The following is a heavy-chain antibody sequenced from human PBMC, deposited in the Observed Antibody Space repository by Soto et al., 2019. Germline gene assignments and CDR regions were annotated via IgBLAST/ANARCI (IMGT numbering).Heavy chain of an antibody. CDR1: GFTFSTYA. V-gene: IGHV3-23*01. CDR2: ISGTVGNT. J-gene: IGHJ4*02. D-gene: IGHD3-10*02. Sequence: EVQLLESGGGLVQPGGSLRLSCAASGFTFSTYAMSWVRQAPGKGLEWVSGISGTVGNTFYADSVKGRFTISRDNSKNTLFLQMNRLTAADTAVYYCAKAPMSLEPASYWGQGTLVTVSS. CDR3: AKAPMSLEPASY.